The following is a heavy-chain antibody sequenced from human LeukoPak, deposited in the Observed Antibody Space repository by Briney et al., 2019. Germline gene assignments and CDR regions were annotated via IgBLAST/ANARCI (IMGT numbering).Heavy chain of an antibody. J-gene: IGHJ6*03. CDR1: GFTFSSYS. CDR2: IYYSGST. D-gene: IGHD6-13*01. V-gene: IGHV4-39*01. CDR3: ARQGYSSSWANYYYYYMDV. Sequence: GSLRLSCAASGFTFSSYSMNWIRQPPGKGLEWIGSIYYSGSTYYNPSLKSRVTISVDTSKNQFSLKLSSVTAADTAVYYCARQGYSSSWANYYYYYMDVWGKGTTVTISS.